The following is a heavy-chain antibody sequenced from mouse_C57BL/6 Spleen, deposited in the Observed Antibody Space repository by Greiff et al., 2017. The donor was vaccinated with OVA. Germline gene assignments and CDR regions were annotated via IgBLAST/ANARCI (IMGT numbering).Heavy chain of an antibody. D-gene: IGHD1-1*02. CDR3: ARGVERAMDY. J-gene: IGHJ4*01. Sequence: EVKLVESGGDLVKPGGSLKLSCAASGFTFSSYGMSWVRQTPDQRLEWVATISSGGSYTYYPDSVKGRFTISRDNAKNTLYLQMSSLKSEDTAMYYCARGVERAMDYWGQGTSVTGSS. CDR1: GFTFSSYG. CDR2: ISSGGSYT. V-gene: IGHV5-6*01.